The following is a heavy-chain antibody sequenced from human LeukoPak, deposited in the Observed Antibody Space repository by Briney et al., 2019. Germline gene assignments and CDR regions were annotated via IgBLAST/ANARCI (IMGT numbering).Heavy chain of an antibody. CDR3: GKGLNGVYDY. Sequence: QPGGSLILSFASSGXTFSSYALDWVRQAPGEGLDWVSVFRVRGYSTYYADSVKGRFPISRDNSNNTLYLHMNSLSCEDTVVYYCGKGLNGVYDYWGQGALVSVSS. J-gene: IGHJ4*02. CDR1: GXTFSSYA. V-gene: IGHV3-23*01. D-gene: IGHD2-8*01. CDR2: FRVRGYST.